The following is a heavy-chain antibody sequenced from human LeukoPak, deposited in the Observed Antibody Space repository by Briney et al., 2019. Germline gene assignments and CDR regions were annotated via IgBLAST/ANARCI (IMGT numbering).Heavy chain of an antibody. Sequence: SETLSLTCTVSGGSISSGSYYWSWIRQPPGKGLEWIGEINHSGSTNYNPSLKSRVTISVDTSKNQFSLKLSSVTAADTAVYYCARRVRDSGYSGNRFDYWGQGTLVTVSS. D-gene: IGHD5-12*01. CDR3: ARRVRDSGYSGNRFDY. J-gene: IGHJ4*02. CDR1: GGSISSGSYY. V-gene: IGHV4-39*07. CDR2: INHSGST.